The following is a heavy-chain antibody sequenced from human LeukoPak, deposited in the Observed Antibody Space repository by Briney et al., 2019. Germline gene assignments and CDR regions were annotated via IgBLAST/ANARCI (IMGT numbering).Heavy chain of an antibody. J-gene: IGHJ5*02. Sequence: ASVTVSCKASGYTFTSYGISWVRQAPGQGLEWMGWISAYNGNTNYAQTLQGRVTITTDTSTSTAYMELRSLRSDDTAVYYCARGGGSLGRSWFDPWGQGTLVTVSS. V-gene: IGHV1-18*01. CDR1: GYTFTSYG. CDR3: ARGGGSLGRSWFDP. CDR2: ISAYNGNT. D-gene: IGHD1-26*01.